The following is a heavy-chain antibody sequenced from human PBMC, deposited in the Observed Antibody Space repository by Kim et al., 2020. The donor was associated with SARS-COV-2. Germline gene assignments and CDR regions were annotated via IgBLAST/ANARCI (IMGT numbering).Heavy chain of an antibody. CDR3: ARVGWELWSTFDD. D-gene: IGHD1-26*01. V-gene: IGHV1-3*01. Sequence: YAQKYQGRATITGDTTGSTAYMELSSMRSDDTAVYYCARVGWELWSTFDDWGQGTLVTVSS. J-gene: IGHJ4*02.